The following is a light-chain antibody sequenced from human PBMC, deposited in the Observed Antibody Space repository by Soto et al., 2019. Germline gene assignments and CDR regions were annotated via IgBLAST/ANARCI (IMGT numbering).Light chain of an antibody. J-gene: IGLJ3*02. V-gene: IGLV1-47*01. CDR1: ISNLGSNF. CDR2: RND. CDR3: AAWDDSLRGVV. Sequence: QSVLTQPPSASGTPGQRGTISCSGSISNLGSNFVFWYQQLPGAAPKLLISRNDQRPSGVPDQFSGSKSGTSASLAISGLRSEDEADYHCAAWDDSLRGVVFGGGTKVTVL.